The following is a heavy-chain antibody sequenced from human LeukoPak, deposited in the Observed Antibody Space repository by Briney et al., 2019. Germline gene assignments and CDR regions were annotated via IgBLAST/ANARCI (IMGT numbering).Heavy chain of an antibody. J-gene: IGHJ3*01. CDR1: AFTFSDYS. V-gene: IGHV3-48*02. CDR2: IDTSSSTM. D-gene: IGHD7-27*01. CDR3: AREDDSWGPNNLDL. Sequence: GGSLRLSCAASAFTFSDYSMSWVRQAPGKGLEWISYIDTSSSTMYYADSVMGRFTISRDDAKESLYLQMNSLRDEDTAVYYCAREDDSWGPNNLDLWGQGTMVTVSS.